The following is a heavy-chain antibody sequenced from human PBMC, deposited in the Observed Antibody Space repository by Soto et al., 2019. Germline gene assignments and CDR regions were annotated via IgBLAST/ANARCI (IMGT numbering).Heavy chain of an antibody. V-gene: IGHV4-59*08. Sequence: SETLSLTCAVYGGSFSGYYWSWIRQPPGKGLEWIGYIYYSGSTNYNPSLKSRVTISVDTSKNQFSLKLSSVTAADTAVYYCARHSYGDYGEFDYWGQGTLVTVSS. CDR1: GGSFSGYY. J-gene: IGHJ4*02. CDR2: IYYSGST. D-gene: IGHD4-17*01. CDR3: ARHSYGDYGEFDY.